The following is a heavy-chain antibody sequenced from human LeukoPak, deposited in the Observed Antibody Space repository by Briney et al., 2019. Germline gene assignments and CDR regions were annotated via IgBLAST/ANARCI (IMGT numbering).Heavy chain of an antibody. J-gene: IGHJ3*02. CDR1: GGSISSYY. D-gene: IGHD2-21*01. V-gene: IGHV4-59*12. CDR2: IHFSGST. Sequence: SETLSLTCTVSGGSISSYYWSWIRQPPGKGLEWIGYIHFSGSTNYNPSLKSRVTISLDTSKSQFSLKVRYVTAADTAVYYCARYPAGGDDAFDIWGQGTMVTVSS. CDR3: ARYPAGGDDAFDI.